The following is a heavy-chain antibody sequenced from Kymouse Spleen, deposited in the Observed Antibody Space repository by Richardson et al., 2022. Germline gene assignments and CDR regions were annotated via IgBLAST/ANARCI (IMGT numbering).Heavy chain of an antibody. V-gene: IGHV4-4*02. D-gene: IGHD6-6*01. CDR1: GGSISSSNW. Sequence: QVQLQESGPGLVKPSGTLSLTCAVSGGSISSSNWWSWVRQPPGKGLEWIGEIYHSGSTNYNPSLKSRVTISVDKSKNQFSLKLSSVTAADTAVYYCARDSSIAARPDDYYYYYGMDVWGQGTTVTVSS. J-gene: IGHJ6*02. CDR2: IYHSGST. CDR3: ARDSSIAARPDDYYYYYGMDV.